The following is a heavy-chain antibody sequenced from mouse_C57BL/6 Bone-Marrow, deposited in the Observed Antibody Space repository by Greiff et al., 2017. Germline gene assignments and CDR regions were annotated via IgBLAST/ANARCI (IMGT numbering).Heavy chain of an antibody. Sequence: QVQLQQPGTELVKPGASVKLSCKASGYTLTSYWMYWVKQRPGQGLEWIGNINPSNGGTNYNEKFKSKATLTVDKSSSTAYMQLGSLTSEDSAVYYYARDGYCDIDCWGQGTTVTVSS. CDR3: ARDGYCDIDC. V-gene: IGHV1-53*01. CDR1: GYTLTSYW. D-gene: IGHD2-3*01. CDR2: INPSNGGT. J-gene: IGHJ4*01.